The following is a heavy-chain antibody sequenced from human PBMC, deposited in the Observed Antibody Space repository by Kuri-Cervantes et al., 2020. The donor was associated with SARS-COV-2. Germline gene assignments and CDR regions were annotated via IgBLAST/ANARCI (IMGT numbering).Heavy chain of an antibody. J-gene: IGHJ3*02. CDR3: AREKLGIGAFDI. CDR1: GFIFSNYW. D-gene: IGHD7-27*01. V-gene: IGHV3-7*01. Sequence: GESLKISCAASGFIFSNYWMSWVRHAPGRGLEWVANIKQDGSEEFYVDSVKGRFTVSRDNSKNTLYLQMNSLRAEDTAVYYCAREKLGIGAFDIWGQGTMVTVSS. CDR2: IKQDGSEE.